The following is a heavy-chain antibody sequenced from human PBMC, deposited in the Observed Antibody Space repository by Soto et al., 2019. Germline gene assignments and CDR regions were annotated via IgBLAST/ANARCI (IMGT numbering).Heavy chain of an antibody. J-gene: IGHJ6*03. CDR2: ISFDGGNK. CDR3: AKSLGEGPHYYFYMDV. V-gene: IGHV3-30*18. Sequence: QVHLVESGGGVVQPGRSLRLSCAASGFTFSNFAMHWVRQAPGKGLEWVALISFDGGNKYYADSVKGRFTISRDKSTNTLYLQMNTLRADDSAVYYCAKSLGEGPHYYFYMDVWGKGTTVTVSS. CDR1: GFTFSNFA.